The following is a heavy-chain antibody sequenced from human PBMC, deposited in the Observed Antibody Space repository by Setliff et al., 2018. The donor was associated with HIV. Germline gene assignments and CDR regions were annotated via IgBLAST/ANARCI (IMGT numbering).Heavy chain of an antibody. J-gene: IGHJ4*02. V-gene: IGHV4-34*01. CDR3: ARVRGALYYFDY. D-gene: IGHD1-26*01. Sequence: SETLSLTCAVYGGSFSGYYWSWIRQPPGKGLEWIGEVNHRGITNYNPSLKSRVTISVDTSKNQFSLKLSSVTAADTAVYYCARVRGALYYFDYWGQGTLVTVSS. CDR1: GGSFSGYY. CDR2: VNHRGIT.